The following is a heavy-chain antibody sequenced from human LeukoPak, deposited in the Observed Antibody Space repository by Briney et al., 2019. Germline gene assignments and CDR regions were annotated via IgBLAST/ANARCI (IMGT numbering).Heavy chain of an antibody. CDR2: IRVYNGNT. J-gene: IGHJ5*02. V-gene: IGHV1-18*01. CDR3: ARYGVTGWLQFPDNWFDP. CDR1: GYTFTSYG. Sequence: ASVKVSCKASGYTFTSYGITWVRRAHGQGLEWLGWIRVYNGNTNYAKNFQGRVTMTRNTSISTAYMELSSLRSEDTAVYYCARYGVTGWLQFPDNWFDPWGQGTLVTVSS. D-gene: IGHD5-24*01.